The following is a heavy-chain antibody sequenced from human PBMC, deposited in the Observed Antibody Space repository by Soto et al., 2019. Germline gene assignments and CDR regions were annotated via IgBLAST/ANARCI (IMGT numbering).Heavy chain of an antibody. CDR1: GGSISSGGYY. Sequence: SETLSLTCTVSGGSISSGGYYWSWIRQHPGKGLEWIGYIYYSRSTYYNPSLKSRVTISVDTSKNQFSLKLSSVTAADTAVYYCARSRGQWLENWFDPWGQGTLVTVSS. D-gene: IGHD3-22*01. V-gene: IGHV4-31*03. CDR3: ARSRGQWLENWFDP. CDR2: IYYSRST. J-gene: IGHJ5*02.